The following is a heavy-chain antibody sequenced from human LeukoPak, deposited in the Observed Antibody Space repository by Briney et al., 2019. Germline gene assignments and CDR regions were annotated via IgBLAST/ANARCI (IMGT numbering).Heavy chain of an antibody. D-gene: IGHD1-26*01. CDR1: GFTFSDSA. CDR2: ISASGGNS. J-gene: IGHJ4*02. CDR3: ARDLELSC. V-gene: IGHV3-23*01. Sequence: GGSLRLSCEASGFTFSDSAMSWVRQASGRGLEWVSLISASGGNSYYADSVKGRFTVSRDSSKNTLHLQMNSLRAEDTAVYYCARDLELSCWRQGTLVTVS.